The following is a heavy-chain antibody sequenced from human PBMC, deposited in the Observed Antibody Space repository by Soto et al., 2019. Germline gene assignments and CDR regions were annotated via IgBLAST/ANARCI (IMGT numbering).Heavy chain of an antibody. CDR1: GGSISSGDYY. Sequence: QVQLQESGPGLVKPSQTLSLTCTVSGGSISSGDYYWSWIRQPPGKGLEWIGYIYYSGSTYYNPSLQSRDTISVDTSKNQFYLKLSSVTAGDTAVYYCARGNGDSNGGGMDVWGQGTTVTVSS. CDR2: IYYSGST. J-gene: IGHJ6*02. D-gene: IGHD4-17*01. V-gene: IGHV4-30-4*01. CDR3: ARGNGDSNGGGMDV.